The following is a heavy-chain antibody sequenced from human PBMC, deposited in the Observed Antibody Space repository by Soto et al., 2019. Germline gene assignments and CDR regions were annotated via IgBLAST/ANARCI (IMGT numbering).Heavy chain of an antibody. CDR2: IIPIFGTA. D-gene: IGHD3-22*01. Sequence: ASVKVSCKASGGTFSSYAISWVRQAPGQGLEWMGGIIPIFGTANYAQKFQGRVTITADKSTSTAYMELSSLRSEDTAVYYCAFSDFGSSGYSDYYYYGMDVWGRGTTVTVSS. CDR3: AFSDFGSSGYSDYYYYGMDV. J-gene: IGHJ6*02. CDR1: GGTFSSYA. V-gene: IGHV1-69*06.